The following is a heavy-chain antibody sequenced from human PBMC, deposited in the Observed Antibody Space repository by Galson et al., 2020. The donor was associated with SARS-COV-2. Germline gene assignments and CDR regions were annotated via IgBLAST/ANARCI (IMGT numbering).Heavy chain of an antibody. CDR2: ISYDVSNK. CDR1: GFTFSSYG. V-gene: IGHV3-30*03. D-gene: IGHD3-10*01. J-gene: IGHJ6*02. CDR3: AREDLTDYYGPERVYGMDV. Sequence: GESLKISCAASGFTFSSYGMHWVRQAPGKGLEWVAVISYDVSNKFYADSVKGRFTISRDNSENTLYLEMNSLRGEDTAVYFCAREDLTDYYGPERVYGMDVWGQGTTVTVSS.